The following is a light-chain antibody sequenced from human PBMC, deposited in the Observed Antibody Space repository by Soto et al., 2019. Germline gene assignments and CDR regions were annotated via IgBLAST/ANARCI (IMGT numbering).Light chain of an antibody. CDR2: GAS. Sequence: EIVLTQSPGTLALSPGDRATLSCRSSQSINKAYLVWYQVKPGQAPRRLIYGASRRATGIPDRFMGRGFGTNFTTTISSLQYEDFAVYYCQQYNNWPITFGQGTRLEIK. V-gene: IGKV3D-15*01. CDR1: QSINKAY. J-gene: IGKJ5*01. CDR3: QQYNNWPIT.